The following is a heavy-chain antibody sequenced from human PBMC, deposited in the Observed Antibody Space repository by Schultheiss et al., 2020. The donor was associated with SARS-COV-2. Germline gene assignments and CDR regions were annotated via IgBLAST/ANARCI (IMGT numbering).Heavy chain of an antibody. CDR2: IYRGDSDA. CDR3: SRPNSRRYGDYGVDY. D-gene: IGHD4-17*01. Sequence: GGSLRLSCTGSGYSFTNYWIGWVRQMPGKGLELKGIIYRGDSDARYCPSFQGQVTISADKSISTAYLQWSSLKASDTAMYYCSRPNSRRYGDYGVDYWGQGGLVTVAS. CDR1: GYSFTNYW. J-gene: IGHJ4*02. V-gene: IGHV5-51*01.